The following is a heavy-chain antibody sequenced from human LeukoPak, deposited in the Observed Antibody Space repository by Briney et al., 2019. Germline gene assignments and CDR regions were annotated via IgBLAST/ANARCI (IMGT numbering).Heavy chain of an antibody. CDR1: GGSFSDYY. CDR2: INHSENT. V-gene: IGHV4-34*01. D-gene: IGHD2-15*01. CDR3: ARRYYSRLRFFDD. J-gene: IGHJ4*02. Sequence: SETLSLNWAVYGGSFSDYYWNWIRQPPGKGLEWIGEINHSENTNYNPSLKSRGTILVDTSKNQVSLKLSSVTAADTAVYYCARRYYSRLRFFDDWGQGTLVTVSS.